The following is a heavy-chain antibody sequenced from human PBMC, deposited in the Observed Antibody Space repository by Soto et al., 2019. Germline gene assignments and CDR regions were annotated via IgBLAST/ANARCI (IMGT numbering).Heavy chain of an antibody. CDR1: GVSXNTADTW. Sequence: QVQLQESGSGLVKPSQSLSLTCTVSGVSXNTADTWWSWIRQSPGKGLEFIGYYHSGGSTYYDASFRSRVIISADTSNSQFSLKLSSVTVXXXXXXXXXXXXXXXXXXXXXXDVXGXGTXVTVSS. CDR2: YHSGGST. V-gene: IGHV4-30-4*01. J-gene: IGHJ6*04. CDR3: XXXXXXXXXXXXXXDV.